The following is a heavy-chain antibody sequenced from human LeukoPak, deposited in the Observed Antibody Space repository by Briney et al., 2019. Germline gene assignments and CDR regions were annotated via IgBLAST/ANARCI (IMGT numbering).Heavy chain of an antibody. CDR2: ISGSGGST. CDR3: AKAQLRYFDWLFSDDAFDI. Sequence: GSLRLSCAASGFTFSSYAMSWVRQAPGKGLEWVSAISGSGGSTYYADSVKGRFTISRDNSKNTLYLQMNSLRAEDTAVYYCAKAQLRYFDWLFSDDAFDIWGQGTMVTVSS. J-gene: IGHJ3*02. D-gene: IGHD3-9*01. CDR1: GFTFSSYA. V-gene: IGHV3-23*01.